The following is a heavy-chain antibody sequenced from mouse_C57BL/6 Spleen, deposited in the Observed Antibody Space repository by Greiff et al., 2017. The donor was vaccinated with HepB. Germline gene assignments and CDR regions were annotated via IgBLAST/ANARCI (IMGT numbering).Heavy chain of an antibody. Sequence: VKLKESGPGLVAPSQSLSITCTVSGFSLTSYGVHWVRQPPGKGLEWLVVIWSDGSTTYNSALKSRLSISKDNSKSQVFLKMNSLQTDDTAMYYCARHRGSSSHWYFDVWGTGTTVTVSS. CDR2: IWSDGST. J-gene: IGHJ1*03. CDR3: ARHRGSSSHWYFDV. CDR1: GFSLTSYG. V-gene: IGHV2-6-1*01. D-gene: IGHD1-1*01.